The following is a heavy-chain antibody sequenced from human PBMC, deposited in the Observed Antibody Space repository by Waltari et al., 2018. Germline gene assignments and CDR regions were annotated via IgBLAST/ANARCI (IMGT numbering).Heavy chain of an antibody. Sequence: QVQLVQSGAEVKKPGASVKVSCKASGYTFTGYYMHWVRQAPGQGLEWMGRINPNSGGTNYAQKYQGRGTRTRDTPISTAYMELGRLKSDDTAVYYGARGGSRVQHWGQGTLVTVSS. D-gene: IGHD1-26*01. J-gene: IGHJ1*01. V-gene: IGHV1-2*06. CDR1: GYTFTGYY. CDR3: ARGGSRVQH. CDR2: INPNSGGT.